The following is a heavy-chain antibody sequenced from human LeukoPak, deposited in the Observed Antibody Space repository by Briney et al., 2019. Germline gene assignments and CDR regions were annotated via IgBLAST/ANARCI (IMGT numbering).Heavy chain of an antibody. D-gene: IGHD2-15*01. J-gene: IGHJ4*02. Sequence: ASVKVSCKASGYTFTSYDINWGRQATGQGLEWMGWMHPNSGNTGYAQKFQGRVTMTRNTYISTDYMELSRLRSEDTAVYYCARGDRNCSGGSCSATFDYWGQGTLVTVSS. CDR1: GYTFTSYD. V-gene: IGHV1-8*01. CDR3: ARGDRNCSGGSCSATFDY. CDR2: MHPNSGNT.